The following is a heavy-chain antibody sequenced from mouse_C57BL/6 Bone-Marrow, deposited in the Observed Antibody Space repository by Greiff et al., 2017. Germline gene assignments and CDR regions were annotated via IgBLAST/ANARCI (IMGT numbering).Heavy chain of an antibody. CDR2: IDPNSGGT. CDR1: GYTFTSYW. CDR3: ARRCLNGSRVWYCDV. D-gene: IGHD1-1*01. V-gene: IGHV1-72*01. Sequence: QVQLQQPGAELVKPGASVKLSCKASGYTFTSYWMHWVKQRPGRGLEWIGRIDPNSGGTKYNEKFKSKATLTVDKPSSTAYMQLSSLTSEDSAVDYGARRCLNGSRVWYCDVWGTGTTVTVSA. J-gene: IGHJ1*03.